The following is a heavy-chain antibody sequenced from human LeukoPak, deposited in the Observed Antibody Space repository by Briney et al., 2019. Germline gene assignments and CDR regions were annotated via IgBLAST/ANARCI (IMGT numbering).Heavy chain of an antibody. CDR3: AKEKRVGARTFDY. CDR1: GFSFSSYA. CDR2: ISGSGGST. V-gene: IGHV3-23*01. J-gene: IGHJ4*02. Sequence: GGSLRLSCAASGFSFSSYAMSWVRHAPGKGLEWVSAISGSGGSTYYADSVKGRFTISRDNSKNTLYLQMISLRAEDTAVYYCAKEKRVGARTFDYWGQGTLVTVSS. D-gene: IGHD1-26*01.